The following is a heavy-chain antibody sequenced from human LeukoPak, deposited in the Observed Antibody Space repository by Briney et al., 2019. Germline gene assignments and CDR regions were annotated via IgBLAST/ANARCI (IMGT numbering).Heavy chain of an antibody. CDR1: GGYISSSGYY. D-gene: IGHD1-26*01. V-gene: IGHV4-39*01. CDR3: ARRVVVGATSRPDWFDP. Sequence: SETLSLTCTVSGGYISSSGYYWGWIRQPPGKGLEWIGTIYYSGSTYYNPSLKSRVTISVDTSKNQFSLKLSSVTAADTAVYYCARRVVVGATSRPDWFDPWGQGTLVTVSS. J-gene: IGHJ5*02. CDR2: IYYSGST.